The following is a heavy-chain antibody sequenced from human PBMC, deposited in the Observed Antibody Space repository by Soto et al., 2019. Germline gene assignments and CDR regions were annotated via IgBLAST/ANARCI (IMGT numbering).Heavy chain of an antibody. CDR1: GFSLSTSGVG. CDR2: IYWDDDK. D-gene: IGHD1-7*01. J-gene: IGHJ4*02. Sequence: QITLKESGPTLVKPTQTLTLTCTFSGFSLSTSGVGVGWIRQPPGKALEWLALIYWDDDKRYSPSLKSRLTITKDTSKNQVVLTMTNMDPVDTATYYCAHRDWHYVKLRHSPGFDYWGQGTLVTVSS. V-gene: IGHV2-5*02. CDR3: AHRDWHYVKLRHSPGFDY.